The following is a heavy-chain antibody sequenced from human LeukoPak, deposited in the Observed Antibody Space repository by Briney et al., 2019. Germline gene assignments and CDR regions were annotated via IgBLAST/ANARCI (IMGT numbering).Heavy chain of an antibody. CDR2: ITTDGSGA. J-gene: IGHJ1*01. CDR1: GLAFRNYD. D-gene: IGHD3-10*01. CDR3: AKGVLGAGSLLEYFQH. Sequence: GGSLSLSCAASGLAFRNYDMIWVRQAPGRGLEWVSGITTDGSGAYYADSVKGRFTVSRDNSKNTVFLQMNSLRGEDAAIYYCAKGVLGAGSLLEYFQHWGQGTLVTVSS. V-gene: IGHV3-23*01.